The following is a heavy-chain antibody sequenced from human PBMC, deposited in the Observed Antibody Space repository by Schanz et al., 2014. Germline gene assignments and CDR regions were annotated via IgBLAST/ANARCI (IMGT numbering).Heavy chain of an antibody. V-gene: IGHV3-43*01. Sequence: VQLVDSGGVVVQPGGSLRLSCAASGFTFDDYTMHWVRQAPGKGLEWVSLITWDGGITYYADSLKGRFTISRDNSKNSLYLQMNSLRTEDTALYYCAKGAVEMSTGLGGSWGQGTLVTVSS. CDR2: ITWDGGIT. D-gene: IGHD3-16*01. J-gene: IGHJ5*02. CDR3: AKGAVEMSTGLGGS. CDR1: GFTFDDYT.